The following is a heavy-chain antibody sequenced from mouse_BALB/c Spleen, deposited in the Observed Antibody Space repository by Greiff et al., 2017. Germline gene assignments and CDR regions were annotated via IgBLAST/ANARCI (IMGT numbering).Heavy chain of an antibody. D-gene: IGHD1-1*01. Sequence: QVQLKQSGAELARPGASVKLSCKASGYTFTSYWMQWVKQRPGQGLEWIGAIYPGDGDTRYTQKFKGKATLTADKSSSTAYMQLSSLASEDSAVYYCARYGSNQCMDYWGQGTSVTVSS. J-gene: IGHJ4*01. CDR2: IYPGDGDT. V-gene: IGHV1-87*01. CDR3: ARYGSNQCMDY. CDR1: GYTFTSYW.